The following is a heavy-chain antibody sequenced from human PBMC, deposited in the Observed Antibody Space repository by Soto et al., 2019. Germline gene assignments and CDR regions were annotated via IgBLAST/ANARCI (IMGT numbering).Heavy chain of an antibody. V-gene: IGHV4-34*01. J-gene: IGHJ4*02. CDR1: GGAFSGYY. CDR2: INHSGST. Sequence: LSLTCAVYGGAFSGYYWSWIRQPPGKGLEWIGEINHSGSTNYNPSLKSRVTISVDTSKNQFSLKLSSVTAADTAVYYCARGLSSSGYSYGYGGPFGYWGQGTLVTVPS. CDR3: ARGLSSSGYSYGYGGPFGY. D-gene: IGHD5-18*01.